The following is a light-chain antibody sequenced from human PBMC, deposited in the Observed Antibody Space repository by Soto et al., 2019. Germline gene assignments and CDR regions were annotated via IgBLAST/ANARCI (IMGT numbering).Light chain of an antibody. Sequence: SYELTQPPSVSVAPGQTAEISCGGDNIESTGVHWYQQQPGQAPVLVVYDDSDRPSAIPERCSGSHSGNTATLTISRVEAGDEDDYYGQVCHSGNHQYGFGAGTTLTVL. J-gene: IGLJ1*01. CDR2: DDS. CDR1: NIESTG. CDR3: QVCHSGNHQYG. V-gene: IGLV3-21*02.